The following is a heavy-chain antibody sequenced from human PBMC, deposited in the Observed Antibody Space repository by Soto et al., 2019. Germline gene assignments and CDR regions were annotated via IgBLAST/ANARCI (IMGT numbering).Heavy chain of an antibody. J-gene: IGHJ4*02. Sequence: ASVKVSCKVSGYTLTELSMHWVRQAPGKGLEWMGGFDPEDGETIYAQKFQGRVTMTEDTSTDTAYMELSSLRAEDTALYYCAKATLGGYSGYGGNYFDYWGQGTLVTVSS. V-gene: IGHV1-24*01. CDR3: AKATLGGYSGYGGNYFDY. D-gene: IGHD5-12*01. CDR1: GYTLTELS. CDR2: FDPEDGET.